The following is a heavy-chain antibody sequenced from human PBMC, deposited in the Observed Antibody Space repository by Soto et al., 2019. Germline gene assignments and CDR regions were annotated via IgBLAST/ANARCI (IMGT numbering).Heavy chain of an antibody. CDR3: ARIAVAETHYFDY. CDR1: GGSFSGYY. J-gene: IGHJ4*02. CDR2: INHSGST. D-gene: IGHD6-19*01. Sequence: PSETLSLTCAVYGGSFSGYYWSWIRQPPGKGLEWIGEINHSGSTNYNPSLKSRVTISVDTSKNQFSLKLSSVTAADTAVYYCARIAVAETHYFDYWGQGTLVTVSS. V-gene: IGHV4-34*01.